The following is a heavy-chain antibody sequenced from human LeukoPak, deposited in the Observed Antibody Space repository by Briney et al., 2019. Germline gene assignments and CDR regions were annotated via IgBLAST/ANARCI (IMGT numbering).Heavy chain of an antibody. Sequence: SETLSLTCTVSGGSISSNDYYWAWIRQPPGKGLEWIGSIYYGRSTFYNPSLKSRVTISVDTSKSQFSLNLNSVTAADTAVYYCARRRIVATLDYWGQGTLVTVSS. J-gene: IGHJ4*02. D-gene: IGHD5-12*01. CDR1: GGSISSNDYY. CDR3: ARRRIVATLDY. CDR2: IYYGRST. V-gene: IGHV4-39*01.